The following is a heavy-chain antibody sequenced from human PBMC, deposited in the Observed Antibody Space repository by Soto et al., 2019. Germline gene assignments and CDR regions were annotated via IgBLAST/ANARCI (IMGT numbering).Heavy chain of an antibody. V-gene: IGHV3-23*01. CDR3: AKRSYGDYPDDY. D-gene: IGHD4-17*01. CDR2: ISGSGGST. Sequence: EVQLLESGGGLVQPGGSLRLSCAASGFTFSSYAMSWVRQAPGKGLEWVSGISGSGGSTYNADSVKGRFTISRDNSKNTLYLQMNSLRAEDTAIYYCAKRSYGDYPDDYWGQGTLVTVSS. CDR1: GFTFSSYA. J-gene: IGHJ4*02.